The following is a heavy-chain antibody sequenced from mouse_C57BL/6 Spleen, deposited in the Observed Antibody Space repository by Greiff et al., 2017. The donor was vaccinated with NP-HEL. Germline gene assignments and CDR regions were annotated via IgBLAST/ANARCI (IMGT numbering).Heavy chain of an antibody. CDR2: INPSTGGT. CDR1: GYSFTGYY. Sequence: VQLQQSGPELVKPGASVKISCKASGYSFTGYYMNWVKQSPEKSLEWIGEINPSTGGTTYNQKFKAKATLTVDKSSSTAYMQLKSLTSEDSAVYYCARSFVYYYAMDYWGQGTSVTVSS. CDR3: ARSFVYYYAMDY. J-gene: IGHJ4*01. V-gene: IGHV1-42*01.